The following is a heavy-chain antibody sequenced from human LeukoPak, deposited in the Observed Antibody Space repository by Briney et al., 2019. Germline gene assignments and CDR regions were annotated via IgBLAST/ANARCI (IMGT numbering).Heavy chain of an antibody. CDR1: GAAINSHF. D-gene: IGHD2-15*01. J-gene: IGHJ4*02. Sequence: SETLSLTCSVSGAAINSHFWTWIRQPAGKGLEWIGRIYISGSTDYSPSLKSRVTMSVDTSKNQFSLNLISVTAADTAVYYCARALNPLPGTYYFDYWGQGTLVTVSS. CDR2: IYISGST. V-gene: IGHV4-4*07. CDR3: ARALNPLPGTYYFDY.